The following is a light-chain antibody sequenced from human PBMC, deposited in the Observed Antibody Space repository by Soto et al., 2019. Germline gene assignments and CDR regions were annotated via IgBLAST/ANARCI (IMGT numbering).Light chain of an antibody. CDR3: CSYAASYPWV. J-gene: IGLJ3*02. CDR2: DAV. CDR1: SSDVGGYNY. Sequence: QSALTQPRSVSGSPGQSVTISCTGISSDVGGYNYVSWYQHHPGKAPKLMIYDAVKRPSGVPDRFSGSRSGNTASLTISGLQAEDEADYYCCSYAASYPWVFGGGTKVTVL. V-gene: IGLV2-11*01.